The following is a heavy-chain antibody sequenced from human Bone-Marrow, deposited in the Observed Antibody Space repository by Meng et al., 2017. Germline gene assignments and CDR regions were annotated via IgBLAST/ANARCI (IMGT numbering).Heavy chain of an antibody. CDR3: ARFLDYDSAFDY. CDR2: TYYRSKWYN. Sequence: QLQLQQSGRGRVKTSETVSVTCAIVGDSVSSNSAAWNWIRQCPSRGLEWLGRTYYRSKWYNDYAVSVKSRITINPDTSKNQFSLQLNSVTPEDTAVYYCARFLDYDSAFDYWGQGTLVTVSS. D-gene: IGHD5-12*01. CDR1: GDSVSSNSAA. V-gene: IGHV6-1*01. J-gene: IGHJ4*02.